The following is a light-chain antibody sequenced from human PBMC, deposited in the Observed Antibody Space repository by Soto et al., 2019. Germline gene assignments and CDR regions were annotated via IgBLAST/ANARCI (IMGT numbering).Light chain of an antibody. CDR2: LGS. V-gene: IGKV2-28*01. Sequence: IVTTQSPLSLPVTPGEPASISCRSSQSLLHSNGYNYLDWYLQKPGQSPQLLIYLGSNRASGVPDRFSGSGSGTDFTLKISRVEAEDVGVYYCMQALQISITFGQVRRLEIK. CDR1: QSLLHSNGYNY. CDR3: MQALQISIT. J-gene: IGKJ5*01.